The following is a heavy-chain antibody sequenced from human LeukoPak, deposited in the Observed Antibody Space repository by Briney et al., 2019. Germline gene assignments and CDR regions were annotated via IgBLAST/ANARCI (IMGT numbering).Heavy chain of an antibody. J-gene: IGHJ4*02. V-gene: IGHV3-30-3*01. D-gene: IGHD3-10*01. CDR1: GFTFSTYS. CDR2: ISSDGSNK. Sequence: GGSLRLSCAASGFTFSTYSMHWVRQAPGKGLEWVAVISSDGSNKYYADSVKGRFTISRDNSKNTLYLQMNSLRAEDTALYYCASDRGPRWYFDYWGQGTLVTVSS. CDR3: ASDRGPRWYFDY.